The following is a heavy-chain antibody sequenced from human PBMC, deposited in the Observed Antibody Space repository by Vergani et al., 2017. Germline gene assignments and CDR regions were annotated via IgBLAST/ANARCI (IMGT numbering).Heavy chain of an antibody. J-gene: IGHJ2*01. Sequence: QMQLQESGPGLVKASETLSLTCTVSGDSIISRSYYWGWIRQPPGKGLEWIGSIYNSGNGDSSSSLKSLVTISADTSKNQFSLRLTSGTAADTAVYYCASGKYYSDSTSHFRGRYFDVWGRGTLVTVPS. CDR3: ASGKYYSDSTSHFRGRYFDV. CDR1: GDSIISRSYY. D-gene: IGHD3-16*01. V-gene: IGHV4-39*01. CDR2: IYNSGNG.